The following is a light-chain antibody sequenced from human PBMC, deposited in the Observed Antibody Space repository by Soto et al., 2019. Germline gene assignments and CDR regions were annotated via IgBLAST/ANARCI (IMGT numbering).Light chain of an antibody. CDR3: CSYAGSSTYV. CDR1: SSDVGRYNL. V-gene: IGLV2-23*02. J-gene: IGLJ1*01. Sequence: QSVLAQPASLSGSPGQSITLSCPGTSSDVGRYNLVSWYQQHPGKAPKVMIYEVSKRPSGVSNRFSGSKSGNTASLTISGLQAEDEADYYCCSYAGSSTYVFGTGTKVTVL. CDR2: EVS.